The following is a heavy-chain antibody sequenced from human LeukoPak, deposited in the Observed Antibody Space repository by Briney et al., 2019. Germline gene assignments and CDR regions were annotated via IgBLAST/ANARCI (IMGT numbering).Heavy chain of an antibody. CDR1: GFTFSCYR. Sequence: GGTLRLSCAASGFTFSCYRMNWVRQAPGKGLEWVAVISYDGSNKYYADSVKGRFTISRDNSKNTLYLQMNSLRAEDTAVYYCAREGGSSWYSLDYWGQGTLVTVSS. CDR2: ISYDGSNK. J-gene: IGHJ4*02. V-gene: IGHV3-30*03. D-gene: IGHD6-13*01. CDR3: AREGGSSWYSLDY.